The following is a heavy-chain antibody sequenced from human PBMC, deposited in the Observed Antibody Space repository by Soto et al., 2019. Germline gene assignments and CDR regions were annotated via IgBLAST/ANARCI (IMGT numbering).Heavy chain of an antibody. Sequence: PWGSRRLSCAASGFTFSSYGMHWVRQAPGKGLEWVAVISYDGSNKYYADSVKGRFTISRDNSKNTLYLQMNSLRAEDTAVYYCATQRDDFGDYVREYWGDGTLVRVSA. CDR1: GFTFSSYG. V-gene: IGHV3-30*03. J-gene: IGHJ4*01. CDR3: ATQRDDFGDYVREY. CDR2: ISYDGSNK. D-gene: IGHD4-17*01.